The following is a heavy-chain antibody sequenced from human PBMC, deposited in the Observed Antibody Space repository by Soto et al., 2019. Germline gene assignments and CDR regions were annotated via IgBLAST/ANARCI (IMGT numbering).Heavy chain of an antibody. CDR1: GYSFNTHA. J-gene: IGHJ4*02. V-gene: IGHV1-3*05. D-gene: IGHD3-16*01. CDR3: ARNILGATSDY. Sequence: QVQLMQSGAEEKKPGASVKVSCKASGYSFNTHAMHWVRQAPGQGLEWVGWINAGNGDTRYSQKFQVRGTITSDTSATTAYMELSSLRSEDTAVYYCARNILGATSDYWGQGTLVTVSS. CDR2: INAGNGDT.